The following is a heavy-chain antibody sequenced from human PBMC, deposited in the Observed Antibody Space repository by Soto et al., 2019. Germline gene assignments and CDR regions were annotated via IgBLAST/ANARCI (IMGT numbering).Heavy chain of an antibody. V-gene: IGHV4-34*01. D-gene: IGHD3-3*01. CDR1: GGSFSGYY. J-gene: IGHJ6*02. Sequence: SETLSLTCAVYGGSFSGYYWSWIRQPPGKGLEWIGEINHSGSTNYNPSLKSRVTISVDTSKNQFSLKLSSVTAADTAVYYCARFITIFGVVVYGMDVWGQGTTVT. CDR2: INHSGST. CDR3: ARFITIFGVVVYGMDV.